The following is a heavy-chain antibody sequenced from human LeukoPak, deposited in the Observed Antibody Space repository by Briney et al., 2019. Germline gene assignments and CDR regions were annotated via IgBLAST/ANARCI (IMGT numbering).Heavy chain of an antibody. D-gene: IGHD2-15*01. CDR3: ARDKFCSDTGNCNIGLFDF. Sequence: PSETLSLTCGVPGGSFSGHYWTWIRQPPGKGLEGIGQSNHRGSSQHNPSLRSRVTISSATSKTQFSLKLTSVTAADTAVYFCARDKFCSDTGNCNIGLFDFWGQGALVTVSS. CDR2: SNHRGSS. J-gene: IGHJ4*02. CDR1: GGSFSGHY. V-gene: IGHV4-34*01.